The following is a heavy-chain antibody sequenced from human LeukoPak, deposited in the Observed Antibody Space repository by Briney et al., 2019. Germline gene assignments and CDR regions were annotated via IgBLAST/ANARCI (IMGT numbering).Heavy chain of an antibody. Sequence: SETLSLTCTVSGGSISSSSYYWGWIPQPPGKGLEWIGSIYYSGSTYYNPSLKSRVTISVDTSKNQFSLKLSSVTAADTAVYYCARHGPTGIVLRFLEWLLGYFDYWGQGTLVTVSS. CDR1: GGSISSSSYY. J-gene: IGHJ4*02. CDR2: IYYSGST. CDR3: ARHGPTGIVLRFLEWLLGYFDY. V-gene: IGHV4-39*01. D-gene: IGHD3-3*01.